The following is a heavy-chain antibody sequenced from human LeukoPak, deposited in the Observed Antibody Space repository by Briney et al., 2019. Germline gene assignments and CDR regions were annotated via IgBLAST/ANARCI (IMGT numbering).Heavy chain of an antibody. CDR1: GGSISSSSYY. V-gene: IGHV4-39*07. J-gene: IGHJ5*02. D-gene: IGHD2-2*02. Sequence: PSETLSLTCTVSGGSISSSSYYWGWIRQPPGKGLEWIGSIYYSGSTYYNPPLKSRVTISVDTSKNQFSLKLSSVTAADTAVYYCARGGVEVPAATPASRFLRFDPWGQGTLVTVSS. CDR3: ARGGVEVPAATPASRFLRFDP. CDR2: IYYSGST.